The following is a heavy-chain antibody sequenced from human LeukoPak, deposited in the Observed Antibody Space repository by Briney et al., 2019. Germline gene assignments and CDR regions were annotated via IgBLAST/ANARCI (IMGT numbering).Heavy chain of an antibody. CDR2: ISGSGSST. CDR3: AKEMATIRALDF. Sequence: QPGGSLRLSCAASGFTFSTYAMSWARQAPGKGLEWVSVISGSGSSTYYADSVKGRFTISRDNSKNTLYLQMNSLRAEDTAVYYCAKEMATIRALDFWGQGTMVTVSS. V-gene: IGHV3-23*01. J-gene: IGHJ3*01. D-gene: IGHD5-24*01. CDR1: GFTFSTYA.